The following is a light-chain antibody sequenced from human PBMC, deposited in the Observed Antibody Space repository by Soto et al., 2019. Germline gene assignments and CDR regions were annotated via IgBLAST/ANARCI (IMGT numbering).Light chain of an antibody. V-gene: IGKV3-20*01. Sequence: EIVLTQSPRTLSLYPGERATLSCRASQSVSSSYLAWYQQKPGQAPRLLIYGASSRATGIPDRFSGSGSGTDFTLTISRLEPEDFAVYYCQQYGSSPTFGQGT. CDR3: QQYGSSPT. CDR1: QSVSSSY. CDR2: GAS. J-gene: IGKJ2*01.